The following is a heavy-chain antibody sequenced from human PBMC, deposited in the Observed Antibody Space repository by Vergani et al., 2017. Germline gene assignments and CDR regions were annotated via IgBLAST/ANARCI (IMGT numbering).Heavy chain of an antibody. CDR3: AVQPRVNLVGGEIVTKRTFDY. CDR2: INNDGHT. D-gene: IGHD3-10*01. CDR1: GESFSSFY. J-gene: IGHJ4*02. Sequence: QVQLQQWGAGVVKPSGTLSLTCAVFGESFSSFYWSWIRQPLGKGLEWIGEINNDGHTNYNPSLESPVTVSRDTAKNQFSLNLMSVTAADTAMYYCAVQPRVNLVGGEIVTKRTFDYWGQGSLVTVSS. V-gene: IGHV4-34*02.